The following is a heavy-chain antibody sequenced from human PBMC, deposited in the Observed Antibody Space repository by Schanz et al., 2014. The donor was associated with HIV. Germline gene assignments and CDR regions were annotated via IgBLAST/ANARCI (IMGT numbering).Heavy chain of an antibody. Sequence: QVWLVQSGAEVKKPGASVRVSCKASGYNFGNLDINWVRQATGQGLEWLGWMNPGSGNTGYAWKFQGRVTMTRDTSITTAYIELSSLRSDDTAVYYCARGGYYRGVGDYYVTTFDYWGRGTKVTVSS. J-gene: IGHJ3*01. CDR3: ARGGYYRGVGDYYVTTFDY. V-gene: IGHV1-8*02. CDR1: GYNFGNLD. D-gene: IGHD2-21*01. CDR2: MNPGSGNT.